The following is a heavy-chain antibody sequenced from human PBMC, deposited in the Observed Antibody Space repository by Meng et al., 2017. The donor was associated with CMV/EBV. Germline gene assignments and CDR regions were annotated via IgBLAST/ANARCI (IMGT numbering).Heavy chain of an antibody. CDR2: ISWKSGSI. Sequence: SLKISCAASGFTFDDYAMHWVRQAPWKGLEWVSGISWKSGSIGYADSVKGRFTISRDNAKNFLYLQMNSLRAEDTALYYCAKDNVRYCSSTSCFGNGMDVWGQGTTVTVSS. CDR3: AKDNVRYCSSTSCFGNGMDV. J-gene: IGHJ6*02. V-gene: IGHV3-9*01. CDR1: GFTFDDYA. D-gene: IGHD2-2*01.